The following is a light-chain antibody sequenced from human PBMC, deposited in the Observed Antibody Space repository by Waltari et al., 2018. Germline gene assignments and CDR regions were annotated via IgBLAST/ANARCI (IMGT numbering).Light chain of an antibody. J-gene: IGKJ1*01. CDR2: RAS. V-gene: IGKV3-20*01. CDR3: QQTYSLPQT. Sequence: EIVLTQSPGTLALSPGESATLSCRDSQSIYSTYLAWYQQKPGQAPRLLIYRASNRATGVPDRFSGSGSGTDFTLTISGLQPEDFATYYCQQTYSLPQTFGQGTKVDIK. CDR1: QSIYSTY.